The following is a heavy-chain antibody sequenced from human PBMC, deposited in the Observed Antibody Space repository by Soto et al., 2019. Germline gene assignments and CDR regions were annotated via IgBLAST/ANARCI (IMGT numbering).Heavy chain of an antibody. V-gene: IGHV3-33*01. J-gene: IGHJ6*02. CDR2: IWYDGSNK. D-gene: IGHD2-15*01. Sequence: QVQLVESGGGVVQPGRSLRLSCAASGFTFSSYGMHWVRQAPGKGLEWVAVIWYDGSNKYYADSVKGRFTISRDNSKNTLYLQMNSLRAEDTAVYYCAREFHCSGGSCLYYDYGMDVWGQGTTVTVSS. CDR1: GFTFSSYG. CDR3: AREFHCSGGSCLYYDYGMDV.